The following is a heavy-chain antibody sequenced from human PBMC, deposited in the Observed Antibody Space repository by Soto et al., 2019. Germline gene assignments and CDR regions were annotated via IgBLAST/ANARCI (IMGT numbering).Heavy chain of an antibody. Sequence: GSLRLSCAASGFTFRSFTMNWVRQAPGKGLEWVSTISSNSAYIYYTDALRGRFTISRDNTKNSLHLQMNSLRAEDTAVYYCTRDASRDSSARGWFDPWGPGTLVTVSS. D-gene: IGHD6-13*01. V-gene: IGHV3-21*01. J-gene: IGHJ5*02. CDR3: TRDASRDSSARGWFDP. CDR1: GFTFRSFT. CDR2: ISSNSAYI.